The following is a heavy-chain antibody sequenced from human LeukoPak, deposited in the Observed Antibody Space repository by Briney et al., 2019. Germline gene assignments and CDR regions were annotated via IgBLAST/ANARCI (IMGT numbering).Heavy chain of an antibody. CDR3: ARDMFRGVKVAFDI. J-gene: IGHJ3*02. CDR2: IYYSEST. V-gene: IGHV4-59*01. CDR1: GGSISSYY. Sequence: PSETLSLTCTVSGGSISSYYWSWIRQPPGKGLEWIGYIYYSESTNYNPSLKSRVTISVDTSKNQFSLKLSSVTAADTAVYYCARDMFRGVKVAFDIWGQGKRVTVSS. D-gene: IGHD3-10*01.